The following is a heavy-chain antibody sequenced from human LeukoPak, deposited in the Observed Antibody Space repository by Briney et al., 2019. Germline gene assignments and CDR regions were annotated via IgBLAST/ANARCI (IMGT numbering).Heavy chain of an antibody. CDR2: IYTSGST. D-gene: IGHD3-3*01. V-gene: IGHV4-4*09. Sequence: PSETLSLTRTVSGGSISSYYWSWIRQPPGKGLEWIGYIYTSGSTNYNPSLKSRVTISVDTSKNQFSLKLSSVTAADTAVYYCARTGNFYDFWSGYSDVWGKGTTVTVSS. CDR1: GGSISSYY. J-gene: IGHJ6*04. CDR3: ARTGNFYDFWSGYSDV.